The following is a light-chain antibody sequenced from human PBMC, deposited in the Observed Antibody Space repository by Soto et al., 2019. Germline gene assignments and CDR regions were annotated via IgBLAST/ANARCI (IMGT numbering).Light chain of an antibody. CDR1: NIGSRS. J-gene: IGLJ1*01. CDR2: YDS. CDR3: QVWDSSTDHNYV. V-gene: IGLV3-21*04. Sequence: SYELTQPPSVSMAPGKTARITCGGNNIGSRSVHWYQQKPGQAPVLVIYYDSDRPSGIPERFSGSNSGNTATLTISRVEAGDEDDYYCQVWDSSTDHNYVFGTGTKVTVL.